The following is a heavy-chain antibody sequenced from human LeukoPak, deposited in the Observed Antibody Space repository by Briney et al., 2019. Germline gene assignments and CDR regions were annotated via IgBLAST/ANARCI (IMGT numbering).Heavy chain of an antibody. CDR3: ARGGRYYDSSGYLKSGLDY. J-gene: IGHJ4*02. CDR1: GGSFSGYY. Sequence: SETLSLTCAVYGGSFSGYYWSWIRQPPGKGLEWIGEINHSGSTNYNPSLKSRVTISVDTSKNQCSLKLSSLTAADTAVYYCARGGRYYDSSGYLKSGLDYWGQGTLVTVSS. D-gene: IGHD3-22*01. CDR2: INHSGST. V-gene: IGHV4-34*01.